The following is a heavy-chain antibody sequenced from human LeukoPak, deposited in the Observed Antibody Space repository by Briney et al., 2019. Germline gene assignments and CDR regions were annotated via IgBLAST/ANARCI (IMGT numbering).Heavy chain of an antibody. CDR1: GFTFHNNG. J-gene: IGHJ5*02. Sequence: GGSLRLSCAASGFTFHNNGMSWVRQAPGKGLEWVSAISGSSRSTYHAESVKGRFTISRDNSKNTLYLQMNSLRAEDTAVYYCAKDRTTVVTINWFDPWGQGTLVTVSS. CDR3: AKDRTTVVTINWFDP. V-gene: IGHV3-23*01. CDR2: ISGSSRST. D-gene: IGHD4-23*01.